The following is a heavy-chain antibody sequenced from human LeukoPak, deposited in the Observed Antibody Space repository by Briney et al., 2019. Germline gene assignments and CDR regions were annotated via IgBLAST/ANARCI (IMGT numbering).Heavy chain of an antibody. CDR3: ARAAYGSGTYFTRSFDY. D-gene: IGHD3-10*01. J-gene: IGHJ4*03. V-gene: IGHV5-51*01. CDR1: GYSFATYW. Sequence: GESLNISCTGSGYSFATYWIGWVRQMPGKGLEWMGTISPGDSDTRYSPSFQGQVTISADKSVSTAYLQWSSLKASDTAMYYCARAAYGSGTYFTRSFDYWGQGTTVTVSS. CDR2: ISPGDSDT.